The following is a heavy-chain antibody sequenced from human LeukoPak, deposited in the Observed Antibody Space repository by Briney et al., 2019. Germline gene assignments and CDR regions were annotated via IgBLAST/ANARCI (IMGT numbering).Heavy chain of an antibody. CDR3: ARDHIVAAAPRIHYYYGMDV. V-gene: IGHV3-7*01. J-gene: IGHJ6*02. D-gene: IGHD5-12*01. CDR2: IKQDGSEK. Sequence: GGSLRLSCAASGFTFSSYWMSWVRQAPGKGLEWVANIKQDGSEKYYVDSVKGRFTISRDNAKNSLYLQMNSLRAEDTAVYYCARDHIVAAAPRIHYYYGMDVWGQGTTVTVSS. CDR1: GFTFSSYW.